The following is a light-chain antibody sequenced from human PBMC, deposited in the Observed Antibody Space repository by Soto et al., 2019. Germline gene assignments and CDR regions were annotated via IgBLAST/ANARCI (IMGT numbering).Light chain of an antibody. CDR2: DAS. J-gene: IGKJ5*01. Sequence: EIVLTQSPGTLSLSPGERATLSCRASQSVSSYLAWYQQKPGQAPRLPIYDASNRATGIPARFSGSGSGTDFTLTISSLEPEDFAVYYCQQRRNWPPASFGQGTRLEIK. CDR1: QSVSSY. V-gene: IGKV3-11*01. CDR3: QQRRNWPPAS.